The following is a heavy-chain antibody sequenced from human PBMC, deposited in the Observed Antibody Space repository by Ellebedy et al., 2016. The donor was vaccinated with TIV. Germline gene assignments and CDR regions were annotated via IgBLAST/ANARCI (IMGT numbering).Heavy chain of an antibody. Sequence: GESLKISCAASGFTFSNYNMNWVRQSPGTGLEWVSSIRSTGSDKYYAESVKGRFTISRDNAQDTLFLQMNSLRAEDTAVYFCSRGWSTPDSWGQGTLVIVSS. D-gene: IGHD2-15*01. CDR1: GFTFSNYN. CDR2: IRSTGSDK. J-gene: IGHJ4*02. CDR3: SRGWSTPDS. V-gene: IGHV3-21*06.